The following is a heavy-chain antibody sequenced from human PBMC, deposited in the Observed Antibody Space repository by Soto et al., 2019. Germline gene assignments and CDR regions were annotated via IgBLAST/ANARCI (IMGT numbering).Heavy chain of an antibody. Sequence: SGTLSLNRPFFCGSFSPPTNHHSSWVWQPPGKGLEWIGYISYSGSTSYNPSLKSRLIIPVDTSQNQVSLKLASVTAADTAVYYCLTQGFGPLHGVVDVWGQGTTVTVSS. D-gene: IGHD3-10*01. J-gene: IGHJ6*02. CDR3: LTQGFGPLHGVVDV. CDR2: ISYSGST. CDR1: CGSFSPPTNHH. V-gene: IGHV4-59*08.